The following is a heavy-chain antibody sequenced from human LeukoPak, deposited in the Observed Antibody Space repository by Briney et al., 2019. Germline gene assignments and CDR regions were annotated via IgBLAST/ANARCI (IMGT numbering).Heavy chain of an antibody. CDR1: GFTFSSYW. J-gene: IGHJ4*02. V-gene: IGHV3-7*01. CDR3: ARDYYDSGGYLVPLGY. CDR2: IKEDGSER. D-gene: IGHD3-22*01. Sequence: GGSLRLSCAGSGFTFSSYWMSWVRQASGKGLEWVANIKEDGSERNYVDSVKDRFTISRDNAKNSLCLQLNNLTAEDTAVYYCARDYYDSGGYLVPLGYWGQGTLVTVSS.